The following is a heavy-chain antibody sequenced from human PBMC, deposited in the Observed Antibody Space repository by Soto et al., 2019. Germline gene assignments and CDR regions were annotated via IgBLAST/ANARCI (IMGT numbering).Heavy chain of an antibody. CDR1: GFTFSSYG. CDR3: ARDDSSSWSNDYFDY. V-gene: IGHV3-33*01. D-gene: IGHD6-13*01. CDR2: IWYDGSNK. Sequence: GGSLRLSCAASGFTFSSYGMHWVRQAPGKGLEWVAVIWYDGSNKYYADSVKGRFTISRDNSKNTLYLQMNSLRAEDTAVYYCARDDSSSWSNDYFDYWGQGTLVTVSS. J-gene: IGHJ4*02.